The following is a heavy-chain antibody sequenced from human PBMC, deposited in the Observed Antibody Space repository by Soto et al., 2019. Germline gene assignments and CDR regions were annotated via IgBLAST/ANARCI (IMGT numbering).Heavy chain of an antibody. Sequence: PGGSLRLSCAASGFTFSSYWMNWVRQVPGKGLEWVANIKEDGSEKYFLDSVKGRFTISRDNAKDSLYLRMNSLRAEDSAVYYCARDLGRTAAGYYYYYAMDVWGQGTTVTVSS. J-gene: IGHJ6*02. D-gene: IGHD2-15*01. CDR3: ARDLGRTAAGYYYYYAMDV. CDR2: IKEDGSEK. V-gene: IGHV3-7*03. CDR1: GFTFSSYW.